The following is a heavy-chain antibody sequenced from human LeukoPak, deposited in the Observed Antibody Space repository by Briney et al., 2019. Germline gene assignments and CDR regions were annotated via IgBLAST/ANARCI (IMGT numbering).Heavy chain of an antibody. CDR2: IYSGGST. V-gene: IGHV3-53*01. CDR3: ARVPNFSWYGQDDAFDI. J-gene: IGHJ3*02. D-gene: IGHD6-13*01. CDR1: GFTVSSNY. Sequence: GGSLRLSCAASGFTVSSNYMSWVRQAPGKGLEWVSVIYSGGSTYYADSVKGRFTISRDNSKSTLYIQMNSLRAEDTAVYYCARVPNFSWYGQDDAFDIWGQGTMVTVSS.